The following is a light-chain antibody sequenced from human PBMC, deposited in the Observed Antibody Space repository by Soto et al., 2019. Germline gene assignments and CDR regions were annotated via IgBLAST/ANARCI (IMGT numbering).Light chain of an antibody. CDR2: GAS. J-gene: IGKJ3*01. V-gene: IGKV3-20*01. Sequence: VLTQSPGTLSLSPGERATLSCRARQSVSSSYLAWYQQTPGQAPRLLIYGASGRATGIPDRFSGSGSGTDLTLTISRQEPEYFAVYYCQEYGSTPFTVGAGTKVDIK. CDR3: QEYGSTPFT. CDR1: QSVSSSY.